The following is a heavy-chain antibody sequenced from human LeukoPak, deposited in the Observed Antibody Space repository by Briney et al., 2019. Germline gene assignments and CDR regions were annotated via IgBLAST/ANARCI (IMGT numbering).Heavy chain of an antibody. CDR3: ARDGSGWSSDY. D-gene: IGHD6-19*01. Sequence: GRSLRLSCIASGFTFREYGFNWVRQAPGKGLEWVAVMWNDGITGKYADSVRSRFSVSRENSKNTVYLQMDSLRADDTSVYYCARDGSGWSSDYWGQGTLVIVS. CDR2: MWNDGITG. CDR1: GFTFREYG. J-gene: IGHJ4*02. V-gene: IGHV3-33*01.